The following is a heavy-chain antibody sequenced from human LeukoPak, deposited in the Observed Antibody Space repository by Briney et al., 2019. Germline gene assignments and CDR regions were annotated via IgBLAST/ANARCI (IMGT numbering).Heavy chain of an antibody. V-gene: IGHV4-34*01. CDR3: AREGGGVDY. CDR1: GGSFSGYY. Sequence: SETLSLTCAVYGGSFSGYYWSWIRQPPGKGLEWIGEINHSGSTNYNPSLKSRVTISVDTSKNQFSLKLGSVAAADTAVYYYAREGGGVDYWGQGTLVTVSS. CDR2: INHSGST. J-gene: IGHJ4*02. D-gene: IGHD2-21*01.